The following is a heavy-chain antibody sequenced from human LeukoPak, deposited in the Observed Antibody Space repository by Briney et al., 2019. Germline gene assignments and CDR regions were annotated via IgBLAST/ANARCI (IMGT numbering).Heavy chain of an antibody. CDR3: ARDLRGYAFDI. J-gene: IGHJ3*02. Sequence: GGSLRLSCAASGFTFSSYSMNWVRQAPGKGREGVSSISSSSSYIYYADSVKGRFTISRDNAKNSLYLQMNSLRAEDTAVYYCARDLRGYAFDIWGQGTMVTVSS. D-gene: IGHD4-23*01. CDR1: GFTFSSYS. V-gene: IGHV3-21*01. CDR2: ISSSSSYI.